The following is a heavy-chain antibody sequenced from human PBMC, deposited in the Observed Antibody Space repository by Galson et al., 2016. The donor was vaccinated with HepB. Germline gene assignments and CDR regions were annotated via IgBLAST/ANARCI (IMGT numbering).Heavy chain of an antibody. CDR2: IRNSGAI. CDR1: GFDFSRHD. J-gene: IGHJ6*02. V-gene: IGHV3-48*03. Sequence: SLRLSCATSGFDFSRHDMNWVRQAPGKGLEWIAHIRNSGAIFYAESVKGRFLISRDNARDSLYLQMNSLRAEDTGLYFCARGKGNHWYAYKRTNYYNMDVWGQGTPVIVSS. D-gene: IGHD3-22*01. CDR3: ARGKGNHWYAYKRTNYYNMDV.